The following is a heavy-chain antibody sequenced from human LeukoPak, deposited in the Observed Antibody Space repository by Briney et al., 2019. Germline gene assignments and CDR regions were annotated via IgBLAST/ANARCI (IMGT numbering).Heavy chain of an antibody. CDR2: IKQDGSEK. V-gene: IGHV3-7*04. D-gene: IGHD7-27*01. J-gene: IGHJ3*02. CDR1: GFTFSSYW. CDR3: ARINWGLKAFDI. Sequence: GGSLRLSRAASGFTFSSYWMSWVRQAPGKGLEWVANIKQDGSEKYCVESVKGRFTISRDNAKNSLFLQMKSLRAEDTAVYYCARINWGLKAFDIWGQGTMVTVSS.